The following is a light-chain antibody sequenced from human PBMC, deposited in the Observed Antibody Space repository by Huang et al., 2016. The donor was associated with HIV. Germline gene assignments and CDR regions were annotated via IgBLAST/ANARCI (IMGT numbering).Light chain of an antibody. CDR3: QQYDNWPPGLT. CDR1: QNVRNN. CDR2: DTF. J-gene: IGKJ4*01. V-gene: IGKV3D-15*01. Sequence: EIMMTQSPATLSVSPGGRATLSCRASQNVRNNLAWYQHKTGKAPRLLIYDTFTRASGIPARFSGSGSGTDFTLTISVRQSEDFAFYYCQQYDNWPPGLTFGGGTKIEI.